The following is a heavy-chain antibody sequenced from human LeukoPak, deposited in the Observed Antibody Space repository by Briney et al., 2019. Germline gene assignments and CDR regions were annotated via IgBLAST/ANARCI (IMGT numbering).Heavy chain of an antibody. CDR1: GITLSNYG. Sequence: GGSLRLSCAVSGITLSNYGMSWVRQAPGKGLEWVAGISDSGGSTKYADSVKGRFTISRDNSKNTLYLQMNSLRAEDMAVYFCAKRGVVIRVILVGFHKEAYYFDSWGRGALVTVSS. CDR2: ISDSGGST. J-gene: IGHJ4*02. V-gene: IGHV3-23*01. D-gene: IGHD3-22*01. CDR3: AKRGVVIRVILVGFHKEAYYFDS.